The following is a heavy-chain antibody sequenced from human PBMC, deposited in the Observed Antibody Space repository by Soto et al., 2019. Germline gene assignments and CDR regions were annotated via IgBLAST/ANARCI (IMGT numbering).Heavy chain of an antibody. Sequence: SGPTLVNPTQTLTLTCTFSGFSLSTSGVGVGWIRQPPGKALEWLALIYWNDDKRYSPSLKSRLTITKDTSKNQVVLTMTNMDPVDTATYYCAHTLASYDSSGYFVYWGQGTLVTVSS. CDR1: GFSLSTSGVG. D-gene: IGHD3-22*01. J-gene: IGHJ4*02. CDR2: IYWNDDK. V-gene: IGHV2-5*01. CDR3: AHTLASYDSSGYFVY.